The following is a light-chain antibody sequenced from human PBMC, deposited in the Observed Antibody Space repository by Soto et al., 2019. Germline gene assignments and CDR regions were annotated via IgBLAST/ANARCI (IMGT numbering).Light chain of an antibody. CDR1: SSDVGNSNG. CDR2: DVT. CDR3: SSYTSSSTYV. V-gene: IGLV2-18*02. J-gene: IGLJ1*01. Sequence: QSVLTQPPSVSGSPGQSVAISCTGTSSDVGNSNGVSWYQQAPGTAPKLMVYDVTNRPSGVPDRFSGSKSGNTASLTISGLQAEDEADYYCSSYTSSSTYVFGTGTKV.